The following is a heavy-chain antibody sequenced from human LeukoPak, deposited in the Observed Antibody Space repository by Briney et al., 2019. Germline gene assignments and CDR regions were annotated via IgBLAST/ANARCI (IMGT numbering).Heavy chain of an antibody. CDR2: IYYSGST. V-gene: IGHV4-39*07. D-gene: IGHD1-26*01. J-gene: IGHJ4*02. CDR1: GGSISSSSYY. Sequence: PSETLSLTCTVSGGSISSSSYYWGWIRQPPGKGLEWIGSIYYSGSTYYNPSLKSRVTISVDKSKNQFSLKLSSVTAADTAVYYCARGLVGAPGYWGQGTLVTVSS. CDR3: ARGLVGAPGY.